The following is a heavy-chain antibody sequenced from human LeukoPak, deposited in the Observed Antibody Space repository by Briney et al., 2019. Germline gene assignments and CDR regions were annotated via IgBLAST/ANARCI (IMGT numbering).Heavy chain of an antibody. D-gene: IGHD3/OR15-3a*01. Sequence: SETLSLTCTVSGGSISSSSYSWGWIRQPPGKGLEWLGSVYYTGSTHNNPSLKSRVTISVDTSKNQFSLNLSSVTAADTAVYYCARQEIGLRSFDPWGQGTLVTVSS. CDR3: ARQEIGLRSFDP. CDR2: VYYTGST. CDR1: GGSISSSSYS. V-gene: IGHV4-39*01. J-gene: IGHJ5*02.